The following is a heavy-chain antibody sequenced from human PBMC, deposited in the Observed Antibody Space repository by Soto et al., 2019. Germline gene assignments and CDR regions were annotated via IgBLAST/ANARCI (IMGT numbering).Heavy chain of an antibody. CDR3: ARVGYNSWGGFYFDY. CDR2: INPSGGST. CDR1: GYTFTSHY. J-gene: IGHJ4*02. Sequence: GASVKVSCKASGYTFTSHYIHWVRQAPGQGLEWMGIINPSGGSTSYAQKFQGRVTTTRDTSTSTVYMELSSLRSEDTAVYYCARVGYNSWGGFYFDYWGQRTLVTVSS. V-gene: IGHV1-46*01. D-gene: IGHD5-12*01.